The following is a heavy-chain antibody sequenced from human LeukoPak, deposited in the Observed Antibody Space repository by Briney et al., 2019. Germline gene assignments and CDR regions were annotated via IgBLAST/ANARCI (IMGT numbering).Heavy chain of an antibody. D-gene: IGHD3-22*01. CDR3: AREGGDGSGYHDY. J-gene: IGHJ4*02. Sequence: SETLSLTCTVSGGSISSSGLHWGWIRQPPGKGLEWIGSIYYSGSTYYNPSLNSRVTISVDTSKNQFSLKLRSVTASDTAVYYCAREGGDGSGYHDYWGQGTLVPVSS. CDR1: GGSISSSGLH. V-gene: IGHV4-39*07. CDR2: IYYSGST.